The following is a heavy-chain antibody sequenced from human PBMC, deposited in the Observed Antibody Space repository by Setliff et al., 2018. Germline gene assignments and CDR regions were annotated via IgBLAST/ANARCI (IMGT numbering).Heavy chain of an antibody. CDR3: ARGGTFRYFDF. CDR2: VYYSGTA. J-gene: IGHJ4*02. CDR1: DGSLSTYY. V-gene: IGHV4-59*01. Sequence: PSETLSLTCTVSDGSLSTYYWSWIRQPPGKGLEFIGYVYYSGTANYSPSPRNRLTISVDTSKNQFSLKLRSVTAADTAVYYCARGGTFRYFDFWGQGAPVTVSS. D-gene: IGHD5-12*01.